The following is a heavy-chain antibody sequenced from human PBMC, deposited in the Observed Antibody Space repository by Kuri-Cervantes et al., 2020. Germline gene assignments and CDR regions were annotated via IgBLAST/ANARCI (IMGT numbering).Heavy chain of an antibody. D-gene: IGHD3-9*01. CDR3: ARDGDLTGYYTKDLDYYYYGMDV. CDR1: GFTFSSYA. CDR2: ISYDGSNK. V-gene: IGHV3-30-3*01. J-gene: IGHJ6*02. Sequence: GESLKISCAASGFTFSSYAMHWVRQAPGKGLEWVAVISYDGSNKYYADSVKGRFTISRDNSKNTLYLQMNSLRAEDTAVYYCARDGDLTGYYTKDLDYYYYGMDVWGQGTTVAVSS.